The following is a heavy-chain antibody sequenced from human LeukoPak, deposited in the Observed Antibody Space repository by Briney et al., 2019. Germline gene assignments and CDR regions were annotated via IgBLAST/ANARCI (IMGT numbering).Heavy chain of an antibody. Sequence: GGSLRLSCAASGFTFSSYSMNWVRQAPGKGLEWVSYIGSSSSTIYYADSVKGRFTISRDNAKNSLYLQMNSLRDEDTAVYYCARIIGGRHYYYGMDVWGQGTTVTVSS. J-gene: IGHJ6*02. CDR3: ARIIGGRHYYYGMDV. CDR1: GFTFSSYS. V-gene: IGHV3-48*02. D-gene: IGHD2/OR15-2a*01. CDR2: IGSSSSTI.